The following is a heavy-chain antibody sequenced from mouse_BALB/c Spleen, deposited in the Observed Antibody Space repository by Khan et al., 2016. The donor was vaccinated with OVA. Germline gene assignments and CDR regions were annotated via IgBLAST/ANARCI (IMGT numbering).Heavy chain of an antibody. J-gene: IGHJ4*01. Sequence: QIQLVQSGAEVVRPGTSVKISCKTSGYTFTNYWLAWLKQRPGHGPEWIGDIFPGGTYTNYNENLKDKATLTADTFSSTAYMQLSSLTSEDSAVYFCVRYPRCNYDAMDYWGQGTSVTVSS. CDR1: GYTFTNYW. CDR3: VRYPRCNYDAMDY. D-gene: IGHD2-1*01. V-gene: IGHV1-63*02. CDR2: IFPGGTYT.